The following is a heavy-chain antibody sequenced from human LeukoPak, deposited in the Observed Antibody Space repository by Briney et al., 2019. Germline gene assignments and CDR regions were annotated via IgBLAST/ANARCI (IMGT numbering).Heavy chain of an antibody. CDR3: ARDKNTMVRGVIAY. Sequence: SETLSLTCTVSGGSISSSSYYWGWIRQPPGKGLEWIGSIYYSGSTYYNPSLKGRVTISVDTSKNQFSLKLSSVTAADTAVFYCARDKNTMVRGVIAYWGQGTLVTVSS. CDR1: GGSISSSSYY. V-gene: IGHV4-39*07. CDR2: IYYSGST. D-gene: IGHD3-10*01. J-gene: IGHJ4*02.